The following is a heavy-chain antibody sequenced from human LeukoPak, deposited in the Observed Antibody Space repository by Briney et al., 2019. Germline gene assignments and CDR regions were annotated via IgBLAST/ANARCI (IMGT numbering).Heavy chain of an antibody. CDR1: GYTFTGYY. V-gene: IGHV1-2*02. J-gene: IGHJ4*02. Sequence: ASVKVSCKASGYTFTGYYINWVRQAPGQGLEWMGWLNPSSGGTLSAQKFQGRVTMSRDTSISTAYMELSELRSDDTAVYYCAAQKDPRPFDHWGQGTLISVSS. CDR3: AAQKDPRPFDH. CDR2: LNPSSGGT.